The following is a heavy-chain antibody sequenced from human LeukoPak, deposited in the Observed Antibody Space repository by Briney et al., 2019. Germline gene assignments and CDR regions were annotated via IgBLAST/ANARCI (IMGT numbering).Heavy chain of an antibody. D-gene: IGHD2-2*01. Sequence: GGSLRLSCPASGFTFSSYGMHWVRQAPGKGLEWVAFIRYDVSYKYYADSVKGRFTISRDNAKNSLYLQMNSLRAEDTAVYYCARGFDIVVVPAAYGDYWGQGTLVTVSS. CDR3: ARGFDIVVVPAAYGDY. CDR1: GFTFSSYG. J-gene: IGHJ4*02. CDR2: IRYDVSYK. V-gene: IGHV3-30*02.